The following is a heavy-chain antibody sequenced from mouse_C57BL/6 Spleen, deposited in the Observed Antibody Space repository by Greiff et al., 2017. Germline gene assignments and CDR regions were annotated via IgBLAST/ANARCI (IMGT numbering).Heavy chain of an antibody. J-gene: IGHJ2*01. CDR3: ARSGTTVD. Sequence: EVQLQQSGPELVKPGASVKISCKASGYTFTDYYMNWVKQSHGKSLEWIGDINPNNGGTSYNQKFKGKATLTVDKSSSTAYMELRSLTSEDSAVYYCARSGTTVDWGQGTTLTVSS. CDR2: INPNNGGT. V-gene: IGHV1-26*01. D-gene: IGHD1-1*01. CDR1: GYTFTDYY.